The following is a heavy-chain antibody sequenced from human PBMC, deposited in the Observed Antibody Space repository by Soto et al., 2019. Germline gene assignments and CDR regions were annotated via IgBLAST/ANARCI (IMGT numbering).Heavy chain of an antibody. Sequence: QVQLQESGPGLVKPSQTLSLTCTVSGGSISSGGYYWSWIRQHPGKGLEWIGYISYSGSTYYNPSLTSRVTISVDTSKNQLSLKLSSVTAADTAVYYCASDSPAGDYVRIFDPWGQGTLVTVSS. CDR1: GGSISSGGYY. CDR3: ASDSPAGDYVRIFDP. V-gene: IGHV4-31*03. D-gene: IGHD4-17*01. J-gene: IGHJ5*02. CDR2: ISYSGST.